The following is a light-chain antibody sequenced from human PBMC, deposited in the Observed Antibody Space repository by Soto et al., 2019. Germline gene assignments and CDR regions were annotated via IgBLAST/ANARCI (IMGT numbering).Light chain of an antibody. V-gene: IGKV1-5*03. J-gene: IGKJ1*01. CDR1: QDISNY. CDR2: KAS. Sequence: IQMTQSPSSLSASVGDRVTITCQASQDISNYLNWYQQKPGKAPKLLIYKASSLESGVPSRFSGSGSGTEFTLTISSLQPDDFATYYCQQYNSYSVTFGQGTKVDIK. CDR3: QQYNSYSVT.